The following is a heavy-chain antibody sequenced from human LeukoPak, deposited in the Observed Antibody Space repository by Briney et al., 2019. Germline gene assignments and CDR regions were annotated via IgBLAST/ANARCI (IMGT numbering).Heavy chain of an antibody. V-gene: IGHV3-23*01. D-gene: IGHD2-2*01. CDR1: DFSFTTYA. CDR3: AHGSMYQLDY. CDR2: ILGGAGST. J-gene: IGHJ4*02. Sequence: GGSLRLSCAASDFSFTTYAMGWVRQAPGKGLEWVSGILGGAGSTYCADSVKGRFTISRDNSKNTMYLQMNSLRAEDTAVYYCAHGSMYQLDYWGQGTLVTVSS.